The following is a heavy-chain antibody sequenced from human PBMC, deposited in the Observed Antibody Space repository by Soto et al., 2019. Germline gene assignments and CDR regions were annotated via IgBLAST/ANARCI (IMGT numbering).Heavy chain of an antibody. D-gene: IGHD6-13*01. CDR1: GFTFSSYA. V-gene: IGHV3-23*01. Sequence: PGGSLRLSCAASGFTFSSYAMSWVRQAPGKGLEWVSAISGSGGSTYYADSVKGRFTISRDNSKNTLYLQMNSLRAEDTAVYYCARDSSSWYELDYWGQGTLVTVSS. J-gene: IGHJ4*02. CDR3: ARDSSSWYELDY. CDR2: ISGSGGST.